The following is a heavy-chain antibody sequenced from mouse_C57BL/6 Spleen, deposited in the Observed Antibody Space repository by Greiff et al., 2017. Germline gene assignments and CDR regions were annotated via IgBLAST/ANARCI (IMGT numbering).Heavy chain of an antibody. CDR3: ARLGYGSGYDC. CDR2: IDPSDSYT. CDR1: GYTFTSYW. D-gene: IGHD1-1*01. V-gene: IGHV1-50*01. Sequence: QVQLQQPGAELVKPGASVKLSCKASGYTFTSYWMQWVKQRPGQGLEWIGEIDPSDSYTNYNQKFKGKATLTVDTSSSTAYMQLSSLTSEDSAVYYCARLGYGSGYDCWGQGTTLTVSS. J-gene: IGHJ2*01.